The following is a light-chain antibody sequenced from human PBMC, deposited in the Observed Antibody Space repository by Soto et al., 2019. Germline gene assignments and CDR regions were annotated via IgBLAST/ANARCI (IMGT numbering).Light chain of an antibody. CDR1: QILLHITGETF. CDR2: EVS. Sequence: LITQPPLSLSVAPGQPASICCYSIQILLHITGETFLFWYLQKPGQSPQLLIYEVSTRVSGVPDRFSGSGSGTDFTLEISRVETDDVGIYYCMQSTQLPPTFGQGTRLEIK. V-gene: IGKV2D-29*02. CDR3: MQSTQLPPT. J-gene: IGKJ5*01.